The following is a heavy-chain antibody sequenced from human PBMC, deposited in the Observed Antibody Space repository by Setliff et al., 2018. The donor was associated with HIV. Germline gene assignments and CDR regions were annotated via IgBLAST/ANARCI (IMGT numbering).Heavy chain of an antibody. CDR2: VHYSGST. Sequence: PSETLSLTCSVSGVSINRTDHYWGWIRQSPGKGLEWIGYVHYSGSTRYNPSLKSRVTISVDTSKKKFSLKLTSMTATDTAVYYCASEKKAWSVSDSFYEYWGQGVPVTVSS. J-gene: IGHJ4*02. CDR1: GVSINRTDHY. D-gene: IGHD3-3*01. CDR3: ASEKKAWSVSDSFYEY. V-gene: IGHV4-61*08.